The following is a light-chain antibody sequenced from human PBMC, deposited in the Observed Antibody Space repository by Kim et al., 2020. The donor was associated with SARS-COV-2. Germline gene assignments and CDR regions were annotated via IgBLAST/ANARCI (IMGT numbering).Light chain of an antibody. J-gene: IGKJ2*01. CDR2: RTS. CDR1: QSIDSW. V-gene: IGKV1-5*03. Sequence: DIQMTQSPSTLSASIGDRVTITCRASQSIDSWLAWYQQKPGKAPKLLIHRTSNLENGVPSRFSGSGSGTEFTLTISSLQPDDFATYYCQQYNTCPRTFGQGTKVDIK. CDR3: QQYNTCPRT.